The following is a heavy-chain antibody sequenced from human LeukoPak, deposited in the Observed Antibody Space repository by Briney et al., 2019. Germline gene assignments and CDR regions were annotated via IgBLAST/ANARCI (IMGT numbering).Heavy chain of an antibody. CDR2: IIPILGIA. CDR3: ARANYDSSGYYYGY. CDR1: GVTFSSYA. D-gene: IGHD3-22*01. Sequence: SVKVSCTASGVTFSSYAISWVRQAPGQGLEWMGRIIPILGIANYAQKFQGRVTITADKSTSTAYMELSSLRSEDTAVYYCARANYDSSGYYYGYWGQGTLVTVSS. V-gene: IGHV1-69*04. J-gene: IGHJ4*02.